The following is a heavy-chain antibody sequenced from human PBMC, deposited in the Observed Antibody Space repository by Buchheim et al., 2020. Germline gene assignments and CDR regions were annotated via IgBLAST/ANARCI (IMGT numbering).Heavy chain of an antibody. J-gene: IGHJ4*02. CDR3: EKVRTSSWPLPLGY. CDR1: GFTFSSYA. V-gene: IGHV3-23*01. Sequence: EVQLLESGGGLVQPGGSLRLSCAASGFTFSSYAMNWVRQAPGKGLEWVSAFSTSGGSKYYADSVKGRFNIYRDNSKNTLYLQMNTLRSENASVYYCEKVRTSSWPLPLGYWGQGTL. D-gene: IGHD6-13*01. CDR2: FSTSGGSK.